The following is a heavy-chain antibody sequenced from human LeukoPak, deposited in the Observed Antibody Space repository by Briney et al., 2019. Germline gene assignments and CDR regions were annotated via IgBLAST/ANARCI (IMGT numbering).Heavy chain of an antibody. CDR2: INPNSGGT. D-gene: IGHD3-3*01. J-gene: IGHJ4*02. V-gene: IGHV1-2*02. CDR3: ARTTRITIFGVVIHKGGYFDY. Sequence: ASVKVSCKASGYTFTGYYMHWVRQAPGQGLEWMGWINPNSGGTNYAQKFQGRVTMTRDTSIGTAYMELSRLRSDDTAVYYCARTTRITIFGVVIHKGGYFDYWGQGTLVTVSS. CDR1: GYTFTGYY.